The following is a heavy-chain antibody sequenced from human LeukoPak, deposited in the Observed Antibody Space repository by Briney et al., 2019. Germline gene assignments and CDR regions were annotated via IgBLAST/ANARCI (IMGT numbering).Heavy chain of an antibody. CDR3: ARDSEVSSGWYPFDY. J-gene: IGHJ4*02. Sequence: SETLSLTCTVSGGSISSYYWSWIRQPPGKGLEWIGYIHFSGSTSYNPSLKSRVTISLDTSKNQFSLKLSSVTAADTAVYYCARDSEVSSGWYPFDYWGQGTLVTVSS. CDR2: IHFSGST. V-gene: IGHV4-59*01. D-gene: IGHD6-19*01. CDR1: GGSISSYY.